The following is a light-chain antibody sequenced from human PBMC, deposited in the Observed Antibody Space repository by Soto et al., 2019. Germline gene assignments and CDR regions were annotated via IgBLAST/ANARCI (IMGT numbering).Light chain of an antibody. Sequence: QSALTQPASVSGSPGQSITISCTGTSRDTGNYNYVSWYQQHPGKAPKLIIYAGSNRPSGISDRFSGSESGDTASLTISGLQVEDEADYYCSSYRTSSGRVIFGGGTKVTVL. CDR3: SSYRTSSGRVI. CDR1: SRDTGNYNY. CDR2: AGS. J-gene: IGLJ2*01. V-gene: IGLV2-14*01.